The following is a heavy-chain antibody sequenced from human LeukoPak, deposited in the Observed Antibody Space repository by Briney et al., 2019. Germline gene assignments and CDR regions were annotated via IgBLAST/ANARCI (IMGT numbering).Heavy chain of an antibody. CDR2: IYYSGST. J-gene: IGHJ4*02. CDR1: GDSISSSTYY. CDR3: ARDVGANVY. Sequence: PSETLSLTCTVSGDSISSSTYYWGWIRQPPGKGLEWIGSIYYSGSTYYNPSLKSRVTISVDTSKNQFSLKLSSVTAADTAVYYCARDVGANVYWGQGTLVTVSS. V-gene: IGHV4-39*07. D-gene: IGHD1-26*01.